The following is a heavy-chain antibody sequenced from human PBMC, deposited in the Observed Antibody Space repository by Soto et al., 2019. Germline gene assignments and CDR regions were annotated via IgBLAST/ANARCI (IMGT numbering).Heavy chain of an antibody. V-gene: IGHV4-31*03. CDR1: GGSISSGGYY. CDR2: IYYSGST. J-gene: IGHJ4*02. CDR3: ARRYGGNSGDY. Sequence: QVQLQESGPGLVKPSQTLSLTCTVSGGSISSGGYYWSWIRHHPGKGLEWIGYIYYSGSTYYNPYLKSRVTISVDTSKNQFSLKLSSVTAADTAVYYCARRYGGNSGDYWGQGTLVTVSS. D-gene: IGHD2-21*02.